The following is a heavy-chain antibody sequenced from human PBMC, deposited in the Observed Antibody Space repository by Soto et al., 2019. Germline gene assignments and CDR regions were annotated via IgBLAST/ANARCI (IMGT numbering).Heavy chain of an antibody. Sequence: SQTLSLTCAISGDSVSSNSAAWNWIRQSPSRGLEWLGRTYYRSKWYNDYAVSVKSRITINPDTSKNQFSLQLNSVTPEDTAVYYCARASLGCSSTSCYGYAYYGMDVWGQGTTVTVS. CDR2: TYYRSKWYN. CDR3: ARASLGCSSTSCYGYAYYGMDV. CDR1: GDSVSSNSAA. V-gene: IGHV6-1*01. D-gene: IGHD2-2*01. J-gene: IGHJ6*02.